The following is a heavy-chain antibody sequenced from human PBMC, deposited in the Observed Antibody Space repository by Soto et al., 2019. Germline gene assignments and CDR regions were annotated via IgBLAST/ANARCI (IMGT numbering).Heavy chain of an antibody. CDR1: GFTVSSNY. CDR3: ARDIVGATYYYYYYMDV. V-gene: IGHV3-53*04. Sequence: GGSLRLSCAASGFTVSSNYMSWVRQAPGKGLEWVSVIYSGGSTYYADSVKGRFTISRHNSKNTLYLQMNSLRAEDTAVYYCARDIVGATYYYYYYMDVWGKGTTVTVSS. CDR2: IYSGGST. D-gene: IGHD1-26*01. J-gene: IGHJ6*03.